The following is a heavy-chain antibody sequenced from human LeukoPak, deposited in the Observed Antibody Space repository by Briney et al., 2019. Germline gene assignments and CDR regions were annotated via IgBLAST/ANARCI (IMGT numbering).Heavy chain of an antibody. D-gene: IGHD3-9*01. CDR2: IYTSGST. V-gene: IGHV4-4*07. Sequence: SETLSLTCTVSGGSISSYYWSWIRQPAGKGLEWIGRIYTSGSTNYNPSPKSRVTMSVDTSKNQFSLKLSSVTAADTAVYYCARDLYSYYDILTGYYSNWFDPWGQGTLVTVSS. CDR1: GGSISSYY. CDR3: ARDLYSYYDILTGYYSNWFDP. J-gene: IGHJ5*02.